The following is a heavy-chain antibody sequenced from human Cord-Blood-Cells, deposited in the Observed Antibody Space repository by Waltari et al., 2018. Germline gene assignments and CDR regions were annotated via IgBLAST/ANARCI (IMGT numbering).Heavy chain of an antibody. Sequence: QVQLVQSGAEVKKPGASVKVSCKASGYTFTSSYMHWVRQAPGQGLEWMGIIDPSGGSTSYAQKFQGRVSMTRDTSTSTVYMELSSLRSEDTAVYYCARDGLSYYFDYWGQGTLVTVSS. CDR2: IDPSGGST. J-gene: IGHJ4*02. CDR3: ARDGLSYYFDY. CDR1: GYTFTSSY. V-gene: IGHV1-46*01. D-gene: IGHD1-26*01.